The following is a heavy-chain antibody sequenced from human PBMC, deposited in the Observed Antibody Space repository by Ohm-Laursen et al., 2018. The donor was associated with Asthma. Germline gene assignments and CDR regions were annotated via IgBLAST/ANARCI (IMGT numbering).Heavy chain of an antibody. Sequence: GSLRLSCAASGFTFSSYSMNWVRQAPGKGLEWVSYISSSSSTIYYADSVKGRFTVSRDNSKKSLYLQLSILRAEATAVYYCTRASQQLVRRTDFDFWGQGTLVTVSS. CDR2: ISSSSSTI. CDR3: TRASQQLVRRTDFDF. CDR1: GFTFSSYS. D-gene: IGHD6-13*01. V-gene: IGHV3-48*04. J-gene: IGHJ4*02.